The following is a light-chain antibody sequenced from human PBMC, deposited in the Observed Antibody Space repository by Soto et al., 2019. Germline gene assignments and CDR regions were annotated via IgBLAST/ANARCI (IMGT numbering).Light chain of an antibody. CDR3: CSYAGSSTPYA. V-gene: IGLV2-23*02. CDR2: EVS. CDR1: SRDVGSYNL. Sequence: QSVLTXPASGYGADGEAITISCTGTSRDVGSYNLVSWYQQHPGKAPKLMTYEVSKRPSGVSNRFSGSKSGNTASLTISGLQAEDEADYYCCSYAGSSTPYAFGTGTKVTVL. J-gene: IGLJ1*01.